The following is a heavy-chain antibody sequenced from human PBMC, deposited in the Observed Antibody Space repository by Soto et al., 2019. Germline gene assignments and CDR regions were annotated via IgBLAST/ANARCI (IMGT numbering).Heavy chain of an antibody. CDR2: IYHSGTT. V-gene: IGHV4-59*01. Sequence: QVQLRESGPGLVKPSETLSLTCTVSGDSTTGSYWSWIRQPPGKTLEWIGYIYHSGTTTYNPSLKSRVSISVDTSKNQFSLRLTSVIAADTAVYYCARDMPYGAGSLAGCDYWGQGILVTVSS. J-gene: IGHJ4*02. CDR1: GDSTTGSY. CDR3: ARDMPYGAGSLAGCDY. D-gene: IGHD1-26*01.